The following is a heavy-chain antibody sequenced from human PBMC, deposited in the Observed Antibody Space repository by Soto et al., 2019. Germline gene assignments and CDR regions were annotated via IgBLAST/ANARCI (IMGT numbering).Heavy chain of an antibody. CDR1: GFTFSRHG. CDR2: VWSDGSTQ. J-gene: IGHJ6*03. V-gene: IGHV3-33*01. D-gene: IGHD3-10*01. CDR3: ARESTYRSDSGSGRTDSNYMDV. Sequence: QVQLVESGGGVVQPGGSLRVSCAASGFTFSRHGMHWVRQAPGKGLEWVAVVWSDGSTQQYADSGRGRLTISRDNSKNTLSLQMNSLRAEDTAVYYCARESTYRSDSGSGRTDSNYMDVWGKGTTVTVSS.